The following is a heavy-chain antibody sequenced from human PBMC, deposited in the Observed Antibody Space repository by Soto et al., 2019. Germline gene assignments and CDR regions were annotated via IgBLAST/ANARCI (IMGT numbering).Heavy chain of an antibody. Sequence: SVKVSCKASGDTFSSYAISWVRQAPGQGLEWMGGIIPIFGTANYAQKFQGRVTITADESTSTAYMELSSLRSEDTAVYYCASTTPLTAIHLWYYYGMDVWGQGTTVTVSS. D-gene: IGHD2-21*02. V-gene: IGHV1-69*13. CDR3: ASTTPLTAIHLWYYYGMDV. CDR2: IIPIFGTA. J-gene: IGHJ6*02. CDR1: GDTFSSYA.